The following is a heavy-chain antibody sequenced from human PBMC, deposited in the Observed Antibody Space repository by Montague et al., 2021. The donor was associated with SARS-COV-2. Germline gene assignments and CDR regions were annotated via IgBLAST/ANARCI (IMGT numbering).Heavy chain of an antibody. CDR1: GGSISSGGYY. V-gene: IGHV4-31*03. CDR2: IYYSGGT. CDR3: ARVGRGIWFELVEYVDV. J-gene: IGHJ6*02. Sequence: TLSLTCTVSGGSISSGGYYWSWIRQHPGKGLEWIGYIYYSGGTXYNPSLKSRVTISVDTSKNQFSLKLSSVTAADTAVYYCARVGRGIWFELVEYVDVWGQGTTVTVSS. D-gene: IGHD3-10*01.